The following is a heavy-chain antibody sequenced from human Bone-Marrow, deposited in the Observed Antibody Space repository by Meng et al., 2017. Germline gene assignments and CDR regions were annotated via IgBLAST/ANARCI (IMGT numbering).Heavy chain of an antibody. J-gene: IGHJ3*02. CDR1: GFTFNDYA. CDR2: ITWNSGTI. CDR3: AKAEGAYYDFWSGYSQRNPDAFDI. D-gene: IGHD3-3*01. V-gene: IGHV3-9*01. Sequence: SLKISCAASGFTFNDYAMHWVRQAPGKGLEWVSSITWNSGTIGYADSVKGRFTISRDNAKNSLYLQMNSLRAEDTALYYCAKAEGAYYDFWSGYSQRNPDAFDIWGQGTMVTVSS.